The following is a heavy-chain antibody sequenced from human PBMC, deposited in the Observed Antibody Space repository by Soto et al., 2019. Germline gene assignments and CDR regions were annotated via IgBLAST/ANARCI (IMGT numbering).Heavy chain of an antibody. D-gene: IGHD4-17*01. CDR1: GFTFSSYG. J-gene: IGHJ3*02. CDR3: VRPGETTDFDI. V-gene: IGHV3-33*01. CDR2: IWYDGSNK. Sequence: GGSLRLSCAASGFTFSSYGMHWVRQAPGKGLEWVAVIWYDGSNKYYADSVKGRFTISRDNSKNTLYLQMNSLRAEDTAVYYCVRPGETTDFDIWGLGTMVTVSS.